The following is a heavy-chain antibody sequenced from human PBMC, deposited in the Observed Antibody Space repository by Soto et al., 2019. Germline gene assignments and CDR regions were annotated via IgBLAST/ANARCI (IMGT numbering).Heavy chain of an antibody. CDR1: GGSIDGYN. V-gene: IGHV4-59*08. Sequence: QVQLQESGPGLVKPSETLSLTCTVSGGSIDGYNCAWIRQTPGKALEWVGYVYDNGDSGYNPPLRCRVTLAVDTSKRQFSLQLRSVTPADTAVDYGVRQGIGRRHGLVDVWGRGTTVTVSS. J-gene: IGHJ6*01. CDR2: VYDNGDS. CDR3: VRQGIGRRHGLVDV.